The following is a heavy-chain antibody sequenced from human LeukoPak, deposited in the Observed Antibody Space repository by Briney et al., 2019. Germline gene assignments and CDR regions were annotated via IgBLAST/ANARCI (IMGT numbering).Heavy chain of an antibody. CDR2: ISGSGGST. Sequence: GGSLRLSCAASGFTFNSYGMSWVRQAPGKGLEWVSAISGSGGSTYYADSVKGRFTISRDNSKNTLYLEMNSLRAEDTAVYYCAKAGTMTLLMDYWGQGTLVTVSS. J-gene: IGHJ4*02. D-gene: IGHD3-22*01. CDR1: GFTFNSYG. CDR3: AKAGTMTLLMDY. V-gene: IGHV3-23*01.